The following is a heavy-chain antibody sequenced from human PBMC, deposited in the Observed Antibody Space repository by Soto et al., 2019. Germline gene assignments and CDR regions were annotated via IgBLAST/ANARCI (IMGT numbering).Heavy chain of an antibody. J-gene: IGHJ4*02. CDR3: AKPVLYTKYGPYFDY. V-gene: IGHV3-30*18. CDR2: ISYDGSNK. CDR1: GFTFSSYG. D-gene: IGHD2-8*02. Sequence: GGSLRLSCAASGFTFSSYGMHWVRQAPGKGLEWVAVISYDGSNKYYADSVKGRFTISRDNSKNTLYLQMNSLRAEDTAVYYCAKPVLYTKYGPYFDYWGQGTLVTVSS.